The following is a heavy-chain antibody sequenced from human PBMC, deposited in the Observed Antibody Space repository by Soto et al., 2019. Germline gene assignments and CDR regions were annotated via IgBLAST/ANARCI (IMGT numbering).Heavy chain of an antibody. V-gene: IGHV6-1*01. Sequence: SQTLSLTCVGSGDTVSSNSVAWNWVRQSPSSGLEWLGRTYYRSRWYSDYAVSVRSRIDINADTSKNQVSLQLNSVTPEETAVYYCARSEEDSDYYYYGMDVWGQGTTVTVSS. CDR3: ARSEEDSDYYYYGMDV. J-gene: IGHJ6*02. CDR1: GDTVSSNSVA. CDR2: TYYRSRWYS. D-gene: IGHD2-15*01.